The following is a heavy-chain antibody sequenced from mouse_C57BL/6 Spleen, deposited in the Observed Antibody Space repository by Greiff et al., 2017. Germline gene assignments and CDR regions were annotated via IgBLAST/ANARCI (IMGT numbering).Heavy chain of an antibody. Sequence: EVQLQQSGPVLVKPGASVKMSCKASGYTFTDYYMNWVKQSHGKSLEWIGVINPYNGGTSSNQKFKGKATLTVDKSSSTAYMELNSLTSEDSAVYYCARDGNGYYGFDYWGQGTTLTVSS. V-gene: IGHV1-19*01. CDR2: INPYNGGT. CDR1: GYTFTDYY. J-gene: IGHJ2*01. D-gene: IGHD2-3*01. CDR3: ARDGNGYYGFDY.